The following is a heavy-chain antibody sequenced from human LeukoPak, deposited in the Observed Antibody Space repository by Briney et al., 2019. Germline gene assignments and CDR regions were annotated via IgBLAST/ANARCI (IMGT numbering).Heavy chain of an antibody. J-gene: IGHJ4*02. CDR2: ISSSGSTI. D-gene: IGHD3-22*01. CDR1: GFTFSSYE. V-gene: IGHV3-48*03. Sequence: GGSLRLSCAASGFTFSSYEMNWVRQAPGKGLEWVSYISSSGSTIYYADSVKGRFTISRDNAKNSLYLQMNSLRAEDTAVYYCAKEWYYYDSSGYRQFDYWGQGTLVTVSS. CDR3: AKEWYYYDSSGYRQFDY.